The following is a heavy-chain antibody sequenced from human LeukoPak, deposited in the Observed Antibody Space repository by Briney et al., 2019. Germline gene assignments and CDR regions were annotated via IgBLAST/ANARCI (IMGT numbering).Heavy chain of an antibody. Sequence: PSETLSLTCTVSGGSISSYYWSWIRQPPGKGLEWIGYIYYSGSTNYNPSLKSRVTISVDTSKNQFSLKLSSVTAADTAVYYCATYYYDSSGHFDYWGQGTLVTASS. D-gene: IGHD3-22*01. CDR3: ATYYYDSSGHFDY. J-gene: IGHJ4*02. CDR1: GGSISSYY. V-gene: IGHV4-59*01. CDR2: IYYSGST.